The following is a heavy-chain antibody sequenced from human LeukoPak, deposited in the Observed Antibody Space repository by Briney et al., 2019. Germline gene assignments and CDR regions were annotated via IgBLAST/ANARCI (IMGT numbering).Heavy chain of an antibody. CDR2: INSDVSTT. J-gene: IGHJ3*02. CDR1: GFTSSAYW. V-gene: IGHV3-74*01. CDR3: ARYGRYRAFDI. Sequence: GGSLRLSCAASGFTSSAYWMHWVRQVPGKGLVWVSRINSDVSTTSYADSVKGRFTISRDNAKNTIYLQMNSLRAEDTAVYYCARYGRYRAFDIWGPGTVVTVSS. D-gene: IGHD1-26*01.